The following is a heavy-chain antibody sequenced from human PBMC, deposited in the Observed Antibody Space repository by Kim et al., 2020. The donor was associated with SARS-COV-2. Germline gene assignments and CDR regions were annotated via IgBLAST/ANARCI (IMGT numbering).Heavy chain of an antibody. V-gene: IGHV4-4*09. D-gene: IGHD3-22*01. J-gene: IGHJ4*02. CDR3: ARFRYYDSSGYYFFDY. Sequence: SLKVRVTISADTSKNQFALKLSSVTAADTAVYYCARFRYYDSSGYYFFDYWGQGTLVTVSS.